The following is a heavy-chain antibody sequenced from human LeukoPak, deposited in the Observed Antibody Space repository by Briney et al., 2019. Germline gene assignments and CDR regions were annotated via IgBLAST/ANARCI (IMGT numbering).Heavy chain of an antibody. V-gene: IGHV3-21*01. Sequence: GSLRLSCAASGFTFSSYSMNWVRQAPGKGLEWVSSISSSSSYIYYADSVKGRFTISRDNAKNSLYLQMNSLRAEDTAVYYCARDPAYYYDSSGYSVGWSQGTLVTVSS. CDR2: ISSSSSYI. CDR1: GFTFSSYS. D-gene: IGHD3-22*01. J-gene: IGHJ4*02. CDR3: ARDPAYYYDSSGYSVG.